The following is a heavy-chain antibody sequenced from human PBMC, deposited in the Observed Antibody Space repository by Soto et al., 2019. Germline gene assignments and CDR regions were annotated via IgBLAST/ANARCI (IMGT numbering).Heavy chain of an antibody. Sequence: SETLSLTCAVSGGSISSGGYSWSWIRQPPGKGLEWIGYIYHSGSTYYNPSLKSRVTISVDRSKNQFSLKLSSVTAADTAVYYCAAGGGLLRYYWAQGTLVIVSS. CDR2: IYHSGST. CDR1: GGSISSGGYS. V-gene: IGHV4-30-2*01. J-gene: IGHJ4*02. CDR3: AAGGGLLRYY. D-gene: IGHD1-26*01.